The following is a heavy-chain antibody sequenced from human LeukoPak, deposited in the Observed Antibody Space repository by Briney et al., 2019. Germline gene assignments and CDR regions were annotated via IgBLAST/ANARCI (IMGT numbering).Heavy chain of an antibody. CDR2: IKQDGSEK. D-gene: IGHD2-2*01. V-gene: IGHV3-7*01. J-gene: IGHJ4*02. CDR3: ARDGVVVPAAIDPPFDY. Sequence: GGSLRLSCAASGFTFSSYWMSWVRQAPGKGLEWVANIKQDGSEKYYVDSVKGRFTISRDNAKNSLYLQMNSLRAEDTAVYYCARDGVVVPAAIDPPFDYWGQGTLVTVSS. CDR1: GFTFSSYW.